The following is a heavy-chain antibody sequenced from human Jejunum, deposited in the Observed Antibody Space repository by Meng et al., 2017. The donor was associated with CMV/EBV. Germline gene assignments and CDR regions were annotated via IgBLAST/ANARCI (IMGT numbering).Heavy chain of an antibody. J-gene: IGHJ4*02. CDR1: GFTFGDYA. CDR2: IRSKAYGGTT. Sequence: SGFTFGDYAMNWVRQAPGKGLEWVGFIRSKAYGGTTEYAASVKGRFTISRDDSKSTAYLQMNSLKTEDTAVYYCSRGNWNDDVDYWGQGTLVTVSS. D-gene: IGHD1-1*01. CDR3: SRGNWNDDVDY. V-gene: IGHV3-49*04.